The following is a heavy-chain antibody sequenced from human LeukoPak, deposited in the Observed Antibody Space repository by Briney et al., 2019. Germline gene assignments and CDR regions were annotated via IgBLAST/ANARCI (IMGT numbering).Heavy chain of an antibody. CDR2: IVVGSGNT. CDR1: GFTFTRSA. V-gene: IGHV1-58*02. Sequence: SVKVSCKASGFTFTRSAMQWVRQARGQRLEWIGWIVVGSGNTKYAQKFQERVTITRDMSTGTAYMELSSLRSEDTAVYYCARDRAPGQWLGRDAFDIWGQGTMVTVSS. D-gene: IGHD6-19*01. J-gene: IGHJ3*02. CDR3: ARDRAPGQWLGRDAFDI.